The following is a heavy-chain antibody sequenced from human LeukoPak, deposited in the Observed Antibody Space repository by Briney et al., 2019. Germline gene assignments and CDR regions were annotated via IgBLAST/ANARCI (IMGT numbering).Heavy chain of an antibody. Sequence: SETLSLNSTVSGGSISSYYWSWLRPRPGKGLKWRRYIYYSGSTTYNPSIKNRVTISVDTSKNHFSLKLSSVTAADTAVYYCARDPGSGWHYYYNGMDVWGQGTTVTVSS. CDR3: ARDPGSGWHYYYNGMDV. CDR2: IYYSGST. D-gene: IGHD6-19*01. CDR1: GGSISSYY. V-gene: IGHV4-59*01. J-gene: IGHJ6*02.